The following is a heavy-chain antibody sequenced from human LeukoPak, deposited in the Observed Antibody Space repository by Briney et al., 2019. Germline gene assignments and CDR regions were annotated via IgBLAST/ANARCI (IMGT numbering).Heavy chain of an antibody. CDR2: MNPNSGNT. J-gene: IGHJ4*02. D-gene: IGHD5-24*01. CDR3: ARVDREMATNFDY. CDR1: GYTFTSYD. V-gene: IGHV1-8*01. Sequence: ASVKVSCKASGYTFTSYDINWVRQAPGQGLEWMGWMNPNSGNTGYAQKFQGRVTMTRNTSISTAYMELSSLRSEDTAVYYCARVDREMATNFDYWGQGTLVTVSS.